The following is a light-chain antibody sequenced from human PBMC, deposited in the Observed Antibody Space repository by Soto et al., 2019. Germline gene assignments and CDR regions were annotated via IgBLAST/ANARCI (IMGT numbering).Light chain of an antibody. CDR1: QSISSSY. CDR2: GAS. Sequence: EIVLTQSPGTLSLSPGERATLSCRASQSISSSYLAWYQQKPGQAPRLLIYGASSRATGIPDRFSGSGSGTDFTLTISRLEPEDFAVYYCQQYGRTLGQGNKVEIK. J-gene: IGKJ1*01. V-gene: IGKV3-20*01. CDR3: QQYGRT.